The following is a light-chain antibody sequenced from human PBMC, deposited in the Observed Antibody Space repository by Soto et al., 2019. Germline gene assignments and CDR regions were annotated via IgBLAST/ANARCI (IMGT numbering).Light chain of an antibody. Sequence: QPVLTQPPSVSGAPGQRVTISCTGNNYNLGAGYDVHWYQQLPGTAPRLVMYGNTNRPSGVPDRFSGSKSGTSASLAITGLQAEDEADYYCQSYDASQTGSYVFGTGTKLTVL. CDR3: QSYDASQTGSYV. J-gene: IGLJ1*01. CDR2: GNT. CDR1: NYNLGAGYD. V-gene: IGLV1-40*01.